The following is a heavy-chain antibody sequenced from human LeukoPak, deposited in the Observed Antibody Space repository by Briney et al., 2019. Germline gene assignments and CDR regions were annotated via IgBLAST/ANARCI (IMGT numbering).Heavy chain of an antibody. Sequence: PGGSLRLSCTASGFNFGSDAMHWVRQAPGKGLEWVSSISGSAEKTYYADSVKGRFTISRDSSQKILNLQMNNLRVEDTAIYYCARGSTYDFWSGDALDVWGQGTMVTVAS. D-gene: IGHD3-3*01. CDR1: GFNFGSDA. J-gene: IGHJ3*01. V-gene: IGHV3-23*01. CDR3: ARGSTYDFWSGDALDV. CDR2: ISGSAEKT.